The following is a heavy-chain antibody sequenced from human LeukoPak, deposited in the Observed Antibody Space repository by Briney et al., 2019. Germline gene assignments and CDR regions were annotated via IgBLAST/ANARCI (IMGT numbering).Heavy chain of an antibody. CDR2: INSDGSST. V-gene: IGHV3-74*01. CDR3: AREGAYSSGYYYVRRNWFDP. D-gene: IGHD3-22*01. Sequence: GGSLRLSCAASGFTFSSYWMHWVRQAPGKGLVWVSRINSDGSSTSYADSVKGRFTISRDNAKNTLYPQMNSLRAEDTAVYYCAREGAYSSGYYYVRRNWFDPWGQGTLVTVSS. CDR1: GFTFSSYW. J-gene: IGHJ5*02.